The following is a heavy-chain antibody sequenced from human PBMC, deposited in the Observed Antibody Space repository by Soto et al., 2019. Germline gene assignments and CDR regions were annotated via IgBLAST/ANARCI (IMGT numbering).Heavy chain of an antibody. CDR2: IDPSDSQT. V-gene: IGHV5-10-1*01. J-gene: IGHJ4*02. D-gene: IGHD3-22*01. Sequence: ESLKISGKGSGYNFAGYWITWVRQKPGKGLEWMGRIDPSDSQTYYSPSFRGHVTISVTKSITTVFLQWSSLRASDTAMYYCARQIYDSDTGPNFQYYFDSWGQGTPVTVSS. CDR1: GYNFAGYW. CDR3: ARQIYDSDTGPNFQYYFDS.